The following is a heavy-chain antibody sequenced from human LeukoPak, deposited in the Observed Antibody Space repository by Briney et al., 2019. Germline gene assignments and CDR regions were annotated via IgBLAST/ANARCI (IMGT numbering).Heavy chain of an antibody. D-gene: IGHD2-8*02. CDR2: IYPSGST. CDR1: GGSISSRNW. Sequence: SETLSLTCAVSGGSISSRNWWIWVRQPPGKGLEWIGEIYPSGSTNYNPSLKSRVTISIDKSKNQFFLKLSSVTAADTAVYYCARDTGGRGRLDAFDIWGQGTMVTVSS. V-gene: IGHV4-4*02. J-gene: IGHJ3*02. CDR3: ARDTGGRGRLDAFDI.